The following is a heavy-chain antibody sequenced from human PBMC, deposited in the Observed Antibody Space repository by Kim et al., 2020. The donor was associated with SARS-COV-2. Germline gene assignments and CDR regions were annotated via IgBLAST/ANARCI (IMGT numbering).Heavy chain of an antibody. CDR2: IYYSGST. CDR1: GGSISSYY. V-gene: IGHV4-59*12. CDR3: ARAPTIRITIFGVVTPAAFEF. D-gene: IGHD3-3*01. Sequence: SETLSLTCTVSGGSISSYYWSWIWQPQGKGLEWIGYIYYSGSTNYNPSLKSRVTISVDTSTNQFSLKLSSVTSADTAVYYWARAPTIRITIFGVVTPAAFEFWGQGTMVTVSS. J-gene: IGHJ3*01.